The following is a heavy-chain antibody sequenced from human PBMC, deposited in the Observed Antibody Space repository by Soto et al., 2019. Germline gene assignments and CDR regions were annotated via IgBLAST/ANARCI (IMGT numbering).Heavy chain of an antibody. Sequence: SVKVSCKASGGTFSSYAISWVRQAPGQGLEWMGGVIPIFGTANYAQKFQGRVTITADESTSTAYMELSSLRSEDTAVYYCARGRVAYSSSPADYWGQGTLVTVSS. CDR3: ARGRVAYSSSPADY. V-gene: IGHV1-69*13. D-gene: IGHD6-6*01. CDR1: GGTFSSYA. CDR2: VIPIFGTA. J-gene: IGHJ4*02.